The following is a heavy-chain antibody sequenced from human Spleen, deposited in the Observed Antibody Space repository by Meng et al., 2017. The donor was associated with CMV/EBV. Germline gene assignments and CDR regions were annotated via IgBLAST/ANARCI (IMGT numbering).Heavy chain of an antibody. CDR2: IKQDGSEK. Sequence: GESLKISCAASGFTFSSYWMSWVRQAPGKGLEWVANIKQDGSEKYYVDSVKGRFTISRDNAKNSLYLQMNSLRAEDTAVYYCARAETYYDFWSGYYTYGMDVWGQGTTVTVSS. CDR3: ARAETYYDFWSGYYTYGMDV. V-gene: IGHV3-7*01. CDR1: GFTFSSYW. D-gene: IGHD3-3*01. J-gene: IGHJ6*02.